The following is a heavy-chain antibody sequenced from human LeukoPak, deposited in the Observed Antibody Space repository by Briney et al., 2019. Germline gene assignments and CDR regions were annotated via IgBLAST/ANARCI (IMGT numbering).Heavy chain of an antibody. J-gene: IGHJ1*01. CDR3: ARGRRSSAGPGYFQH. D-gene: IGHD6-6*01. V-gene: IGHV4-39*07. CDR2: INHSGST. CDR1: GGSISSSSYY. Sequence: PSETLSLTCTVSGGSISSSSYYWGWIRQPPGKGLEWIGEINHSGSTNYNPSLKSRVTISVDTSKNQFSLKLSSVTAADTAVYYCARGRRSSAGPGYFQHWGQGTLVTVSS.